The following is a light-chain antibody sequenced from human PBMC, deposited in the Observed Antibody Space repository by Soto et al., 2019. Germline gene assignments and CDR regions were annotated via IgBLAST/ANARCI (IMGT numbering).Light chain of an antibody. Sequence: DIHMTQSPSILSASVGDRVTISCRASQTISSWLAWFQQKPGKAPKLLIYKASHLQSGVPSRFSGTGSGTELTLTISSLRPDDFATYYCQEYSTDSLTVGQGTMV. CDR1: QTISSW. J-gene: IGKJ1*01. CDR3: QEYSTDSLT. CDR2: KAS. V-gene: IGKV1-5*03.